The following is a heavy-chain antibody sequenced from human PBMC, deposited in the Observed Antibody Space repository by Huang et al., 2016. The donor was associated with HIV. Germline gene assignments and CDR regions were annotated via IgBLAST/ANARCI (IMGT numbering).Heavy chain of an antibody. CDR3: ATNLQIVVVPPDMGYDAFDM. CDR2: RRGDGSEK. CDR1: GFNFKNYW. J-gene: IGHJ3*02. V-gene: IGHV3-7*01. D-gene: IGHD2-2*01. Sequence: DEHMVESGGGLVQQGGSVTITCEVSGFNFKNYWMNGVRQVTGKGLEWVANRRGDGSEKNYVDYVKGRFTIFRDNAKNLLYLQMKSLRAEDTSVYYCATNLQIVVVPPDMGYDAFDMWGQGTMVTVSS.